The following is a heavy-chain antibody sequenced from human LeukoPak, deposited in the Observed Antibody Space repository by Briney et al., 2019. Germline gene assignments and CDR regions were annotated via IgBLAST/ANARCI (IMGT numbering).Heavy chain of an antibody. Sequence: PSQTLSLTCTVSGGSISSGGYYWSWIRQHPGKGLEWIGYIYYSGSTYYNPSLKSRVTISVGTSKNQFSLKLSSVTAADTAVYYCARGQQLVQGEFDPWGQGTLVTVSS. V-gene: IGHV4-31*03. D-gene: IGHD6-13*01. CDR2: IYYSGST. CDR1: GGSISSGGYY. J-gene: IGHJ5*02. CDR3: ARGQQLVQGEFDP.